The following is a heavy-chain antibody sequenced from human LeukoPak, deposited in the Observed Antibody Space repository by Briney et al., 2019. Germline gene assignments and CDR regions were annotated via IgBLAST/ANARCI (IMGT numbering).Heavy chain of an antibody. D-gene: IGHD2-15*01. J-gene: IGHJ4*02. CDR2: IRSNYAT. CDR1: GFVFSDSA. CDR3: TRLGGNYDY. V-gene: IGHV3-73*01. Sequence: GGSLRLSCVASGFVFSDSAMHWVRQTSEKGLEWLGHIRSNYATVYRESVKGRFTISRDNSKNTAYLQMSSLKVDDTVVYFCTRLGGNYDYWGQGTLVTVS.